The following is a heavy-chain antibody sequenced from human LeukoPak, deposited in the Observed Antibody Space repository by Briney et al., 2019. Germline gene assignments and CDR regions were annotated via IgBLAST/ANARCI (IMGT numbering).Heavy chain of an antibody. Sequence: GGSLRLSCAASGFTFSSYAMHWVRQAPGKGLEWVAVISYDGSNKYYADSVKGRFTISRDDSKNTLYLQMNSLRAEDTAVYYCARDLSSSSWYDYWGQGTLVTVSS. CDR1: GFTFSSYA. V-gene: IGHV3-30-3*01. D-gene: IGHD6-13*01. CDR3: ARDLSSSSWYDY. CDR2: ISYDGSNK. J-gene: IGHJ4*02.